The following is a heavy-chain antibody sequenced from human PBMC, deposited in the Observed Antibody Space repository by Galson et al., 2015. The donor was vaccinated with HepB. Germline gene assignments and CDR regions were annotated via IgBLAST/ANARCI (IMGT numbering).Heavy chain of an antibody. V-gene: IGHV3-23*01. J-gene: IGHJ6*02. CDR1: GFTFSNYA. CDR3: AKDISRASSSYNPNYYFYYAMDV. D-gene: IGHD6-13*01. CDR2: ISVSGDYT. Sequence: SLRLSCAASGFTFSNYAMNWVRQAPGKGLEWVSAISVSGDYTYYADSVRGRFTISRDNSNKTLYLQMNSLRAEDTAVYYCAKDISRASSSYNPNYYFYYAMDVWGQGTTVTVSS.